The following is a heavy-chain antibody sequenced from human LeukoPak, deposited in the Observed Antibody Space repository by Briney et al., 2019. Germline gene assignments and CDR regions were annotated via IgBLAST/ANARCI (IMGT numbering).Heavy chain of an antibody. CDR1: GFTVSGYW. D-gene: IGHD3-10*01. Sequence: GGSLRLSCAASGFTVSGYWMSWVRQVPGKGLEWVANIKKDGSEKHYVDSVEGRFTVSRDDARNSLFLQMNSLRAGDTAVYYCAREGISGGIFDYWAQGALVAVSS. CDR3: AREGISGGIFDY. V-gene: IGHV3-7*01. J-gene: IGHJ4*02. CDR2: IKKDGSEK.